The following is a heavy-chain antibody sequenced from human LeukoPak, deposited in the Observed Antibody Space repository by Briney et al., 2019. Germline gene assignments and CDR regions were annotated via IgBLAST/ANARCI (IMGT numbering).Heavy chain of an antibody. CDR3: ARGGVGITIFGVVIRNWFDP. J-gene: IGHJ5*02. CDR1: GGSLSSSSYY. V-gene: IGHV4-39*01. D-gene: IGHD3-3*01. Sequence: PSETLSLTCTVSGGSLSSSSYYWGWIRQPPGKGLEWIGSSYYSGSTYYNPSLKSRVTISVDTSKNQFSLKLSSVTAADTAVYYCARGGVGITIFGVVIRNWFDPWGQGTLVTVSS. CDR2: SYYSGST.